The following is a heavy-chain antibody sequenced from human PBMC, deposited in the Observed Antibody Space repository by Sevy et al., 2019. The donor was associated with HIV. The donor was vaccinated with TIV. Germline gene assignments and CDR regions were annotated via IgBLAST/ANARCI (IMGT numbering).Heavy chain of an antibody. D-gene: IGHD4-17*01. Sequence: GGSLRLSCAASGFTFSSYAMSWVRQAPGKGLEWVSGISDSGGKTYYADSVKGRFTISRDNSKNTVYLQMTSLRAEDTAVYYCVNELLLGDTETTGNGWGQGTLVTVSS. J-gene: IGHJ4*02. CDR1: GFTFSSYA. CDR3: VNELLLGDTETTGNG. CDR2: ISDSGGKT. V-gene: IGHV3-23*01.